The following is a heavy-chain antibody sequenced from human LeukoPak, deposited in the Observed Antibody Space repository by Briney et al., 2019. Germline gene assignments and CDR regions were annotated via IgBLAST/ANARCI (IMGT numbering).Heavy chain of an antibody. D-gene: IGHD3-22*01. CDR3: VRESVYYDSSGYYNVLDY. Sequence: PGGSLRLSCAASGFTFSSHSMNWVRQAPAKGLEWVSVITSSSDYIYYADSLKGRFTVSRDNAKNSLYLQVNSLRAEDTAVYYCVRESVYYDSSGYYNVLDYWGQGTLVTVSS. CDR1: GFTFSSHS. V-gene: IGHV3-21*01. CDR2: ITSSSDYI. J-gene: IGHJ4*02.